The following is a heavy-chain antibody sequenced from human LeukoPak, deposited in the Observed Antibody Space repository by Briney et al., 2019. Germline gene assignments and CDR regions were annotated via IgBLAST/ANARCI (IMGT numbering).Heavy chain of an antibody. Sequence: PGRSLRLSCAASGFSFSSYGMHWVRQAPGKGLQWVAVIWYDGSNKYYEDSVKGRFTISRDNSKNTLYLQMNSLRAEDTAVYYCARASAGPFPLDYWGQGTLVTVSS. J-gene: IGHJ4*02. CDR2: IWYDGSNK. D-gene: IGHD6-13*01. CDR1: GFSFSSYG. V-gene: IGHV3-33*01. CDR3: ARASAGPFPLDY.